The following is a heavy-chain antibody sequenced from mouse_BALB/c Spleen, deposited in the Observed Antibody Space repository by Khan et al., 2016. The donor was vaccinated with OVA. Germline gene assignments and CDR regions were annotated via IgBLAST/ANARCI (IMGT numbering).Heavy chain of an antibody. D-gene: IGHD2-10*01. CDR1: GFSLTNYG. V-gene: IGHV2-6-1*01. J-gene: IGHJ4*01. Sequence: QVQLKESGPGLVAPSQSLSITCTISGFSLTNYGVHWVRQPPGKGLEWLVVIWSDGSTTYNSALKSRLTISKDNSTSQVFLKMNSLQTDDTAMYCCARQPYYHYNIMDYWGQGTSVTVAS. CDR3: ARQPYYHYNIMDY. CDR2: IWSDGST.